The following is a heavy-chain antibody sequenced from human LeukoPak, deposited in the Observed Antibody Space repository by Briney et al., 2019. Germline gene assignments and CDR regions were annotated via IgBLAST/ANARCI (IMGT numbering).Heavy chain of an antibody. CDR3: AKDPGIEYCSGGSCYFDY. CDR2: ISGSGGST. CDR1: GSTFSSYA. V-gene: IGHV3-23*01. D-gene: IGHD2-15*01. J-gene: IGHJ4*02. Sequence: PGGSLRLSCAASGSTFSSYAMSWVRQAQGKGLEWVSAISGSGGSTYYADSVKGRFTISRDNSKNTLYLQMNSLRAEDTAVYYCAKDPGIEYCSGGSCYFDYWGQGTLVTVSS.